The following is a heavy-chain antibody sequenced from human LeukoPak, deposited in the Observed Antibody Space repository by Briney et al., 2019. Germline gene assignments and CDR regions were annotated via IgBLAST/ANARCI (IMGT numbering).Heavy chain of an antibody. V-gene: IGHV3-48*04. Sequence: QPGGSLRLSCAASGFTFSSYSMNWVRQAPGKGLEWVSYISSSSSTIYYADSVKGRFTISRDNAKNSLYLQMNSLRAEDTAVYYCARVYCSSTSCYSRTGDGMDVWGQGTTVTVSS. CDR1: GFTFSSYS. J-gene: IGHJ6*02. D-gene: IGHD2-2*01. CDR3: ARVYCSSTSCYSRTGDGMDV. CDR2: ISSSSSTI.